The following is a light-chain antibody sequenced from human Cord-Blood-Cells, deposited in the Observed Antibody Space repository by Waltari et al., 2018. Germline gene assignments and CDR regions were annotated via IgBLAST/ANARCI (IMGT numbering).Light chain of an antibody. V-gene: IGLV2-14*01. Sequence: QSALTQPASVSGSPGPSITISCTGTISDVGGYNYVSCYQQHPGKAPKLMIYDVSNRPSGVSNRFSGSKSGNTASLTISGLQAEDEADYYCSSYTSSSTLDVFGTGTKVTVL. CDR2: DVS. J-gene: IGLJ1*01. CDR3: SSYTSSSTLDV. CDR1: ISDVGGYNY.